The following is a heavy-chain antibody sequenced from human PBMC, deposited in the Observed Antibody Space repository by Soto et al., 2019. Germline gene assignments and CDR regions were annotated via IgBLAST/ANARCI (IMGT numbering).Heavy chain of an antibody. CDR1: GFTFSSYA. CDR2: ISGSGGST. D-gene: IGHD6-6*01. CDR3: ANGYSSSSAYFDY. V-gene: IGHV3-23*01. Sequence: GESLKISCAASGFTFSSYAMSWVRQAPGKGLEWVSAISGSGGSTYYADSVKGRFTISRDNSKNTLYLQMNSLRAEDTAVYYCANGYSSSSAYFDYWGQGTLVTVS. J-gene: IGHJ4*02.